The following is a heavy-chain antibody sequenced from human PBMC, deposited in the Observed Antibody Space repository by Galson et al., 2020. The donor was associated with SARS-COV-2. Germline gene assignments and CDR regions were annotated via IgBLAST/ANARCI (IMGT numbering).Heavy chain of an antibody. J-gene: IGHJ5*02. D-gene: IGHD3-16*01. V-gene: IGHV4-59*12. Sequence: ASETLSLTCTVSGASITNYHWCWIRQSPGRGLEWIGCVYYSGTTNDNPSLKSRVTISVDTSKNQFALKLSSMTVADTAVYYCARDMSGGYNWFDPWGEGALVTVSS. CDR3: ARDMSGGYNWFDP. CDR2: VYYSGTT. CDR1: GASITNYH.